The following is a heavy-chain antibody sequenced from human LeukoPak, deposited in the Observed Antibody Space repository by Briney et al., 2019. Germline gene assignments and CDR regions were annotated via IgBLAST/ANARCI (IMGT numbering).Heavy chain of an antibody. CDR3: ARQAPWMQLWPQYYYGMDV. Sequence: PSETLSLTCTVSGGSISSYYWSWIRQPPGKGLEWIGYIYYSGSTNYNPSLKSRVTISVDTSKNQFSLKLSSVTAADTAVYYCARQAPWMQLWPQYYYGMDVWGQGTTVTVSS. CDR2: IYYSGST. D-gene: IGHD5-18*01. V-gene: IGHV4-59*01. J-gene: IGHJ6*02. CDR1: GGSISSYY.